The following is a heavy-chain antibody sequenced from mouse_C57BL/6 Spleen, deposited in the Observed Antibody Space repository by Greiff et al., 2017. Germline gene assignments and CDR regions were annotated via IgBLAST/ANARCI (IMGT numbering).Heavy chain of an antibody. CDR1: GFSLTSYG. V-gene: IGHV2-6-1*01. CDR2: IWSDGST. Sequence: QVQLKESGPGLVAPSQSLSITCTVSGFSLTSYGVHWVRQPPGKGLEWLVVIWSDGSTTYNSALKSRLSISKDNSKSQVFLKMNSLQTDDTAMYYCARHGREYGNYFDYWGQGTTLTVSS. CDR3: ARHGREYGNYFDY. D-gene: IGHD2-10*02. J-gene: IGHJ2*01.